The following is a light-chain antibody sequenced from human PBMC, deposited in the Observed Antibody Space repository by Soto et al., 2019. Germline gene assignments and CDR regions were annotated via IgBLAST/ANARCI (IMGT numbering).Light chain of an antibody. V-gene: IGLV2-14*01. CDR1: SSDVGGYNY. CDR2: DVS. J-gene: IGLJ2*01. CDR3: SSYTSSSTLVV. Sequence: QSVLTQPASVSGSPGQSITISCTGTSSDVGGYNYVSWYQQPPGKAPKLMIYDVSNRPSGVSNRFSGSKSGNPASLTISGLQAEDEADYYCSSYTSSSTLVVFGGGTKVTVL.